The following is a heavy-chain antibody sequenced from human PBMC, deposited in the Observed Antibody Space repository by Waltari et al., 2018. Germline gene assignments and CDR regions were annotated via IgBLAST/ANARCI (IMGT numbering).Heavy chain of an antibody. V-gene: IGHV4-61*08. CDR2: ISYSGRT. CDR3: AKRGIRNWVDP. D-gene: IGHD3-16*01. J-gene: IGHJ5*02. CDR1: GGSVSSGGYY. Sequence: QVQLQESGPGLVKPSETLSVTCSVSGGSVSSGGYYWSWIRQPPGKGREWIGDISYSGRTNSTPSLKSRVPISVDTSKDQFSLKLGSVTAADTAVYYCAKRGIRNWVDPWGQGTLVTVSS.